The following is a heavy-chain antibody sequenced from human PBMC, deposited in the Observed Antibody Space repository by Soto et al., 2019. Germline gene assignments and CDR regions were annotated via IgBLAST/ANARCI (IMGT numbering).Heavy chain of an antibody. CDR3: ARTPTP. CDR2: ISTNGGST. J-gene: IGHJ5*02. CDR1: GFTFSSYA. D-gene: IGHD1-26*01. Sequence: GGSLRLSCSASGFTFSSYAMHWVRQAPGKGLEYVSVISTNGGSTYYADSVKGRFTISRDNSKNTLYLQMSSLRAEDTAVYYCARTPTPWGQGTLVTVSS. V-gene: IGHV3-64D*06.